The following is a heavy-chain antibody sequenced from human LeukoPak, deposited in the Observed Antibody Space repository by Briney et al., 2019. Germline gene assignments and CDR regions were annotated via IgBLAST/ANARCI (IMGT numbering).Heavy chain of an antibody. J-gene: IGHJ4*02. D-gene: IGHD6-13*01. CDR3: ARHGARQQLRLFDY. CDR1: GGSIGGYS. V-gene: IGHV4-59*08. CDR2: ISYTGIT. Sequence: SETLSLTCSVSGGSIGGYSWTWVRQPPGKRLEYIGYISYTGITYYNPSLMSRVTISVATSKNQFSLKLSSVTAADTAVYYCARHGARQQLRLFDYWGQGTLVTVSS.